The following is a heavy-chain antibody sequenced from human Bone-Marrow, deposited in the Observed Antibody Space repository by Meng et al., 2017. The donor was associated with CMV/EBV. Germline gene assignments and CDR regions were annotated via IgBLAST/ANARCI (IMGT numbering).Heavy chain of an antibody. CDR2: IIPILGIA. Sequence: SVKVSCKASGGTFSSYAISWVRQAPGQGLERMGGIIPILGIANYAQKFQGRVTITADKSTSTAYMELSSLRSEDTAVYYCARGEVLRFLEWLLHLNYYYYGMDVWGQGTTVTVSS. V-gene: IGHV1-69*10. D-gene: IGHD3-3*01. CDR1: GGTFSSYA. J-gene: IGHJ6*02. CDR3: ARGEVLRFLEWLLHLNYYYYGMDV.